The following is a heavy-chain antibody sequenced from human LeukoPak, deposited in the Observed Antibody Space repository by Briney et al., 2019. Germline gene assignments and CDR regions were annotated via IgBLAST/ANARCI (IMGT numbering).Heavy chain of an antibody. D-gene: IGHD3-10*01. J-gene: IGHJ3*02. Sequence: ASVKVSCKASGYSFTSHYMHWVRQAPGKGLEWMGGFDPEDGETIYAQKFQGRVTMTEDTSTDTAYMELSSLRSEDTAVYYCATQAPLYYYGSGSYAFDIWGQGTMVTVSS. CDR1: GYSFTSHY. CDR2: FDPEDGET. CDR3: ATQAPLYYYGSGSYAFDI. V-gene: IGHV1-24*01.